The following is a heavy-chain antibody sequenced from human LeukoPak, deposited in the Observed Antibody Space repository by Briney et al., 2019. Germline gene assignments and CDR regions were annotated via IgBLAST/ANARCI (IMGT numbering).Heavy chain of an antibody. CDR1: GGSISSGDYY. J-gene: IGHJ5*02. CDR2: IDYSGST. D-gene: IGHD4-17*01. Sequence: SQTLSLTCTVSGGSISSGDYYWSWIRQPPGKGLEWIGYIDYSGSTYYNPSLKSRVTISVDTSKNQFSLKLSSVTAADTAVYYCARYHTVTTLLWFDPWGQGTLVTVSS. CDR3: ARYHTVTTLLWFDP. V-gene: IGHV4-30-4*01.